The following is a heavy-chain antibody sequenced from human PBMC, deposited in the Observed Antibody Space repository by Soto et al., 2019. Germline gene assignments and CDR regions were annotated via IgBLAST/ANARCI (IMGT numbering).Heavy chain of an antibody. J-gene: IGHJ4*02. CDR2: IFSNDVK. D-gene: IGHD2-21*02. Sequence: QVTLKESGPVLVKPTETLTLTCTVSGFSLTNDGMGVSWIRQTPGTALEWLAHIFSNDVKYYTTSLRSRLTITTDTYKSNVVLTMTNVDPADAATYYCARADDSCAVDYWGQGTLVTVSS. V-gene: IGHV2-26*01. CDR3: ARADDSCAVDY. CDR1: GFSLTNDGMG.